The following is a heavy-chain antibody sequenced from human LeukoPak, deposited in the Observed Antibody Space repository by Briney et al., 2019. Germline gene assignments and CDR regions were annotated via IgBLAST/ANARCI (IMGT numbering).Heavy chain of an antibody. CDR2: IYYSGST. CDR1: GGSISSSSYY. J-gene: IGHJ6*03. D-gene: IGHD2-2*01. V-gene: IGHV4-39*02. CDR3: ARDAVPAALYYYYHYMDV. Sequence: PSETLSLTCTVSGGSISSSSYYWGWIRQPRGKGLEWIGSIYYSGSTYYNPSLKSRVTISVDTSKNQFSLKLSSVTAADTAVYYCARDAVPAALYYYYHYMDVWGKGTTVTVS.